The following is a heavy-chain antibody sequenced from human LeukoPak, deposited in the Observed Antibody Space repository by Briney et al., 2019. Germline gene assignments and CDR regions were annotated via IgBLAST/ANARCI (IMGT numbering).Heavy chain of an antibody. CDR1: GGSISSSSYY. V-gene: IGHV4-39*07. CDR3: ARSGPLRFLEWLPGYYYYYMDV. Sequence: SETLSLTCTVSGGSISSSSYYWGWIRQPPGKGLEWIGEINHSGSTNYNPSLKSRVTISVDTSKNQFSLKLSSVTAADTAVYYCARSGPLRFLEWLPGYYYYYMDVWGKGTTVTVSS. CDR2: INHSGST. D-gene: IGHD3-3*01. J-gene: IGHJ6*03.